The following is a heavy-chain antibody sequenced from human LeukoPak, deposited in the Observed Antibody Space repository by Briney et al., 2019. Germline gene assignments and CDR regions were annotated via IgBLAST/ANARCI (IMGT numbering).Heavy chain of an antibody. D-gene: IGHD1-26*01. J-gene: IGHJ4*02. CDR2: ISYSGST. CDR1: GDSISSSDYY. V-gene: IGHV4-39*01. Sequence: SETLSLTCTVSGDSISSSDYYWGWIRQPPGKGLGWIGTISYSGSTYYNPSLQSRVTISVDTSKNQFSLELSSVTAADTAVYYCARGSRRLADFHYWGQGTPVTVSS. CDR3: ARGSRRLADFHY.